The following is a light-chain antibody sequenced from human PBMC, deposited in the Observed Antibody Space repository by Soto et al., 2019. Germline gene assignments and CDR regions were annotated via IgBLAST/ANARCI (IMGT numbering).Light chain of an antibody. J-gene: IGKJ5*01. CDR1: QSVSSN. Sequence: EIGRTQSPATLSVSPGERATLSCRASQSVSSNLTWYQQKPGQAPRLLIYAASSGATGIPDRFSGSGSETDFTLTINRLEPEDFAVYYCQYYGNSRITFGQGTRLEIK. V-gene: IGKV3-20*01. CDR3: QYYGNSRIT. CDR2: AAS.